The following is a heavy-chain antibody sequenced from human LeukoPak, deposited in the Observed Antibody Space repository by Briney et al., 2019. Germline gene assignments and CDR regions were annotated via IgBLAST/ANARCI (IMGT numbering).Heavy chain of an antibody. CDR1: GGSISNHY. V-gene: IGHV4-4*07. J-gene: IGHJ4*02. CDR2: IYSSGTT. CDR3: AWVYCSGGNCYHFDY. D-gene: IGHD2-15*01. Sequence: SATLSLTCTVSGGSISNHYCSWIRQPAGKGLEWIGRIYSSGTTDYNPSLKSRVVMSVDTSKNQVSLKLSAVTAADTAVYYCAWVYCSGGNCYHFDYWGQGTLVTVSS.